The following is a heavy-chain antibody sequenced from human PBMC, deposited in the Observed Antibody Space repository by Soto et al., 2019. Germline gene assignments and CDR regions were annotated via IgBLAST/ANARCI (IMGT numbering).Heavy chain of an antibody. Sequence: SVKVSCKASGGTFSSYAISWVRQAPGQGLEWTGGIIPIFGTANYAQKFQGRVTITADESTSTAYMELSSLRSEDTAVYYCARDGPSIAAQNYYYYYGMGVWGQGTTVTVSS. D-gene: IGHD6-6*01. CDR2: IIPIFGTA. V-gene: IGHV1-69*13. CDR3: ARDGPSIAAQNYYYYYGMGV. CDR1: GGTFSSYA. J-gene: IGHJ6*02.